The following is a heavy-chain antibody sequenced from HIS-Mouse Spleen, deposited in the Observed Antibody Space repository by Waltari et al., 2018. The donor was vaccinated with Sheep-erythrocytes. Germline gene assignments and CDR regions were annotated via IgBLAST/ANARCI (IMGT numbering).Heavy chain of an antibody. CDR2: IYYSGST. Sequence: QMQLQESGPGLVKPSQSLSLTCTLSRASISIGGYYSRWIRKHPGKPPEWIGFIYYSGSTYYNPSLKSRVTISVDTSKNQFSLQLSSVADADTAVYYCARDRLWIFGYWGQGTLVTVSS. CDR1: RASISIGGYY. J-gene: IGHJ4*02. D-gene: IGHD5-12*01. V-gene: IGHV4-31*03. CDR3: ARDRLWIFGY.